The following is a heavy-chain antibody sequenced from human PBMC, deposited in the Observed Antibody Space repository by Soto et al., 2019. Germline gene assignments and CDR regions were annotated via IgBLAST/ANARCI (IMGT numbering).Heavy chain of an antibody. Sequence: EVQLVESGGGLVQPGGSLRLSCVASGFTFSSYWMHWVRQAPGKGLVWVSSISNDGSSIYADPVKGRFTISRDNAKNTLYLQMNRLRAEDTAVYDCARLPNKSPQNWGQGTLVIVSP. CDR3: ARLPNKSPQN. CDR2: ISNDGSS. CDR1: GFTFSSYW. J-gene: IGHJ1*01. V-gene: IGHV3-74*01.